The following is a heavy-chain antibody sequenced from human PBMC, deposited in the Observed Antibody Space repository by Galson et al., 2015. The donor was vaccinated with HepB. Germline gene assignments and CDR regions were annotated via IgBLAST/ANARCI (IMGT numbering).Heavy chain of an antibody. Sequence: SLRLSCAASGFTFSSYAMSWVRQAPGKGLEWVSVIYSGGSTYYADSVKGRFTISRDNSKNTLYLQMNSLRAEDTAVYYCARDRGELLDSYYYMDVWGKGTTVTVSS. CDR3: ARDRGELLDSYYYMDV. D-gene: IGHD1-26*01. V-gene: IGHV3-53*01. CDR1: GFTFSSYA. J-gene: IGHJ6*03. CDR2: IYSGGST.